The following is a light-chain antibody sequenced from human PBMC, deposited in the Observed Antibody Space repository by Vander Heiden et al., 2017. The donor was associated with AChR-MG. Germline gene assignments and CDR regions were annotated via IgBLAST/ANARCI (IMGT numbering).Light chain of an antibody. J-gene: IGLJ2*01. CDR3: QAWDSSTAV. CDR2: QDS. Sequence: SYELTQPPSVSVSPGQTASITCSGDKLGDKYACWYPQKPGQSPVLVIYQDSKRPAGIPERFSGSNSGNTATLTISGTQAMDEADYYGQAWDSSTAVFGGGAKLTVL. V-gene: IGLV3-1*01. CDR1: KLGDKY.